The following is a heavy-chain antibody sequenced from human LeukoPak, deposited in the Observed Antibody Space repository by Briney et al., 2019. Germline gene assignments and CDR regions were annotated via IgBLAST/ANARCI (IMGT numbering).Heavy chain of an antibody. CDR2: ISWYSGSI. V-gene: IGHV3-9*01. J-gene: IGHJ4*02. CDR3: ATQQQTRYYFDY. Sequence: PGGSLRISCAASGFTFDDYAMHWVRQAPGKGLEWVSGISWYSGSIGYADSVKGRFTISRDNAKNSLYLQMNSLRAEDTALYYCATQQQTRYYFDYWGQGTLVTVSS. CDR1: GFTFDDYA. D-gene: IGHD6-13*01.